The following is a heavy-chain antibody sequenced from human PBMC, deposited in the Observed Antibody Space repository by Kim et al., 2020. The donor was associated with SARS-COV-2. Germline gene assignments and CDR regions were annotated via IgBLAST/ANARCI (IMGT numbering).Heavy chain of an antibody. CDR3: ASVGDCSGGSCYAGGADV. V-gene: IGHV1-18*04. D-gene: IGHD2-15*01. Sequence: ASVKVSCKASGYTFTSYGMSWVRQAPGQGLEWMGRINAYNGNTNYAQKLQGRVTMTTDTSTSTAYMELRSLRSDDTAVYYCASVGDCSGGSCYAGGADVWGQGTLVTVSS. J-gene: IGHJ4*02. CDR2: INAYNGNT. CDR1: GYTFTSYG.